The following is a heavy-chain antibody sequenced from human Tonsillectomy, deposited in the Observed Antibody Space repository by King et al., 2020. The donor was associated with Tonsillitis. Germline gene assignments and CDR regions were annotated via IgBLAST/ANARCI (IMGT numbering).Heavy chain of an antibody. Sequence: VQLVESGGGLVQPGGSLRLSCAASGFTVSDNYIGWVRQAPGKGLERVSVIYSGGSTYYADSVKDRFTISRDISKNTVYLRMTSLRAEDTAVYYCARDGPQRPLTSPWGQGTLVTVSS. J-gene: IGHJ5*02. CDR3: ARDGPQRPLTSP. CDR1: GFTVSDNY. V-gene: IGHV3-66*01. CDR2: IYSGGST.